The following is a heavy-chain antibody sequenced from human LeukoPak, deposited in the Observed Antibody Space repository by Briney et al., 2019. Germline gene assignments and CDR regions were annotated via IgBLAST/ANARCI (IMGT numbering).Heavy chain of an antibody. Sequence: SETLSLTCTVSGGSISTYYWSWIRQPPGKGLEWIGYIYYSGSTNYNPSLKSRDTISVDTSKNQFSLKLSSVTAADTAVYYCARDGYCSSTRCSDAFDIWGQGTMVTVSS. CDR1: GGSISTYY. D-gene: IGHD2-2*03. J-gene: IGHJ3*02. CDR3: ARDGYCSSTRCSDAFDI. CDR2: IYYSGST. V-gene: IGHV4-59*01.